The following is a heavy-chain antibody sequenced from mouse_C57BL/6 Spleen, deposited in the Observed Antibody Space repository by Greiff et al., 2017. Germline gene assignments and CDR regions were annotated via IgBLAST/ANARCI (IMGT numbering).Heavy chain of an antibody. Sequence: EVKLVESGGGLVKPGGSLKLSCAASGFTFSDYGMHWVRQAPEKGLEWVAYISSGSSTIYYADTVKGRFTISRDNAKNTLFLQMTSLRSEDTAMYYCARDYDGSHYYAMDYWGQGTSVTVSS. J-gene: IGHJ4*01. V-gene: IGHV5-17*01. CDR2: ISSGSSTI. D-gene: IGHD2-4*01. CDR3: ARDYDGSHYYAMDY. CDR1: GFTFSDYG.